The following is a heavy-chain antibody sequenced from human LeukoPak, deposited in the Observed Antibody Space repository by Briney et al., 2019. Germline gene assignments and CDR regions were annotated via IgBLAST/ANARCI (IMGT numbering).Heavy chain of an antibody. D-gene: IGHD2-2*01. CDR2: ISYDGSNK. V-gene: IGHV3-30*18. Sequence: PGRSLRLSCAASGVTFSSYGMHWVRQAPGKGLEWVAVISYDGSNKYYADSVKGRFTISRDNSKNTLYLQMNSLRAEDTAVYYCAKAVVPAAKHYYYGMDVWGQGTTVTVSS. CDR3: AKAVVPAAKHYYYGMDV. CDR1: GVTFSSYG. J-gene: IGHJ6*02.